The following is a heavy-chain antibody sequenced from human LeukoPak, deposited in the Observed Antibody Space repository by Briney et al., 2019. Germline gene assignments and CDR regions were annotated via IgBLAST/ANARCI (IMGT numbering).Heavy chain of an antibody. V-gene: IGHV7-4-1*02. D-gene: IGHD3-22*01. Sequence: ASVKVSCKASGYTFTSYAMNWVRQSPGQGLEWMGWINTNTGNPTYAQGFTGRFVFSLDTSVSTAYLQISSLKAEDTAVYYCARDRYYYDSSGYYQLDYWGQGTLVTVSS. CDR2: INTNTGNP. J-gene: IGHJ4*02. CDR3: ARDRYYYDSSGYYQLDY. CDR1: GYTFTSYA.